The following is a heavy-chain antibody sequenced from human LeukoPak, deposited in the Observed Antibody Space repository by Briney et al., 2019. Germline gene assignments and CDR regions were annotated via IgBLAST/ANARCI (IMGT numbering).Heavy chain of an antibody. CDR1: GFTFSSYW. Sequence: PGGSLRLSCAAAGFTFSSYWMSWVRQAPGKGLEWVANIKQDGSEEYYVDSMKGRFTISRDNAKNSLYLQMNTLRAEDTAVYFCSRMSIASHDYWGQGTLVTVSS. D-gene: IGHD6-6*01. J-gene: IGHJ4*02. CDR2: IKQDGSEE. CDR3: SRMSIASHDY. V-gene: IGHV3-7*05.